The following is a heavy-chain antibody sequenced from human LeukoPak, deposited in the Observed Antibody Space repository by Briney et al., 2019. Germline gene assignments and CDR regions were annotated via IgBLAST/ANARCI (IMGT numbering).Heavy chain of an antibody. V-gene: IGHV4-59*01. Sequence: SETLSLNCTGSGFTISSYYWSWIRRAPGKGLEWIVYINYSGSTNSNPSLKRGGTISVDTSNNQFSMKLSSVTAADTAVYYCARDSCSGGSCYNYMDVWGKGTTVTVSS. CDR1: GFTISSYY. CDR2: INYSGST. J-gene: IGHJ6*03. D-gene: IGHD2-15*01. CDR3: ARDSCSGGSCYNYMDV.